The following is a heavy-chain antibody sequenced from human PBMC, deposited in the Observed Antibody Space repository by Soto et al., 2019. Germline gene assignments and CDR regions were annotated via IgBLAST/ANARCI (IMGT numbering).Heavy chain of an antibody. D-gene: IGHD6-19*01. CDR3: ATPRGGWFDFDY. CDR1: GFTFSSYW. J-gene: IGHJ4*02. Sequence: GGSLRLSGAASGFTFSSYWMHWVRQAPGKGLVWVSRINSDGSSTSYADSVKGRFTISRDNAKNTLYLQMNSLRAEDTAVYYCATPRGGWFDFDYWGQGTLVTVSS. V-gene: IGHV3-74*01. CDR2: INSDGSST.